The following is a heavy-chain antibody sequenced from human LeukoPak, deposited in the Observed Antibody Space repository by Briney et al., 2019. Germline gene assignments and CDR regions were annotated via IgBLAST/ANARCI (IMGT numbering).Heavy chain of an antibody. Sequence: PSETLSLTCTVSGYSISSGYYWGWIRQPPGKGLEWIGSIYHSGSTYYNPSLKSRVTISVDTSKNQFSLKLSSVTAADTAVYYCARAGQLWLYYYYYMDVWGKGTTVTVSS. J-gene: IGHJ6*03. V-gene: IGHV4-38-2*02. D-gene: IGHD5-18*01. CDR3: ARAGQLWLYYYYYMDV. CDR2: IYHSGST. CDR1: GYSISSGYY.